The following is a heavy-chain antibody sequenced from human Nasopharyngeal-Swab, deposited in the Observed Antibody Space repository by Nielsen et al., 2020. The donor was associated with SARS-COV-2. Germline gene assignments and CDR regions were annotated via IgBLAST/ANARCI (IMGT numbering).Heavy chain of an antibody. J-gene: IGHJ4*02. V-gene: IGHV3-33*01. Sequence: GEFLKISCAASGFTFSSYGMHWVRQAPGKGLEWVAVIWYDGSNKYYADSVKGRFTISRDNSKNTLYLQMNSLRAEDTAVYYCARGRSSSWEDYFDYWGQGTLVTVSS. CDR3: ARGRSSSWEDYFDY. CDR1: GFTFSSYG. CDR2: IWYDGSNK. D-gene: IGHD6-13*01.